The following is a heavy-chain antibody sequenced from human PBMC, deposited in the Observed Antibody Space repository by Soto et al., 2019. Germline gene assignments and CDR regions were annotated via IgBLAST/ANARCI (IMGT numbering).Heavy chain of an antibody. CDR2: IYYSGST. CDR3: ARHRDPGYSSSWFNS. V-gene: IGHV4-59*08. J-gene: IGHJ5*01. D-gene: IGHD6-13*01. Sequence: SETLSLTCTVSGGSISSYYWSWIRQPPGKGLEWIGYIYYSGSTNSNPSLKSRVTISVDTSKNQFSLKLSSVTDADTAVYYCARHRDPGYSSSWFNSWGQGTLVT. CDR1: GGSISSYY.